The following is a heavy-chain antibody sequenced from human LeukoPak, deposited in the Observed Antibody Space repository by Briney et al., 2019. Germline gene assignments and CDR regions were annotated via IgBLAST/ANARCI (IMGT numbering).Heavy chain of an antibody. Sequence: ASVKVSCKASGYTFTSYYMHWVRQAPGQGLEWMGWINPNSGGTNYAQKFQGRVTMTRDTSISTAYMELSRLRSDDTAVYYCARDRAATYYYGSGSYSDWGQGTLVTVSS. D-gene: IGHD3-10*01. CDR2: INPNSGGT. CDR3: ARDRAATYYYGSGSYSD. CDR1: GYTFTSYY. V-gene: IGHV1-2*02. J-gene: IGHJ4*02.